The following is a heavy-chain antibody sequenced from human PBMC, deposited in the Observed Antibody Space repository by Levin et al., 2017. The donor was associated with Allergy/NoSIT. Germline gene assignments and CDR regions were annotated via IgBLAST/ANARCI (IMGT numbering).Heavy chain of an antibody. J-gene: IGHJ4*02. CDR2: ISGSGGST. CDR3: AKGIAVADPFDY. V-gene: IGHV3-23*01. CDR1: GFTFSSYA. Sequence: GESLKISCAASGFTFSSYAMSWVRQAPGKGLEWVSAISGSGGSTYYADSVKGRFTISRDNSKNTLYLQMNSLRAEDTAVYYCAKGIAVADPFDYWGQGTLVTVSS. D-gene: IGHD6-19*01.